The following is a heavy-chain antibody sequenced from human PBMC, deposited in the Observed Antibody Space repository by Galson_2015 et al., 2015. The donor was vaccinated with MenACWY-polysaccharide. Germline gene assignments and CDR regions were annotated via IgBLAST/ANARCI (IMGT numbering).Heavy chain of an antibody. Sequence: SLRLSCAASGFTFSSYWMSWVRQAPGKGLEWVANIKQDGSGKYYVDSVKGRFTISRDNAKNSLYLQMNSLRAEDTAVYYCAKGLIGGSRKPYGMDVWGQGTTVTVSS. D-gene: IGHD2-15*01. CDR2: IKQDGSGK. V-gene: IGHV3-7*01. J-gene: IGHJ6*02. CDR3: AKGLIGGSRKPYGMDV. CDR1: GFTFSSYW.